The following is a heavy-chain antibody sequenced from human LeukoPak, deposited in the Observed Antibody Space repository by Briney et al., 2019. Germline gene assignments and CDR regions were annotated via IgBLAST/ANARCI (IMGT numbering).Heavy chain of an antibody. J-gene: IGHJ4*03. V-gene: IGHV4-4*07. D-gene: IGHD6-19*01. CDR3: ARGYSGGWYYFDY. Sequence: SETLSLTCTVSGGSISSYYWSWIRQPAGKGLEWIGRISTSGSTNYNPSLKSRVTMSIDTSKSQFSLRLSSVTAADTAVYYCARGYSGGWYYFDYWGQGTMVTVSS. CDR1: GGSISSYY. CDR2: ISTSGST.